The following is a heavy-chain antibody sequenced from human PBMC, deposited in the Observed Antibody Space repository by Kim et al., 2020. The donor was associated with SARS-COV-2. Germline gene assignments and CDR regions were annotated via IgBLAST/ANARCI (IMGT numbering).Heavy chain of an antibody. D-gene: IGHD6-13*01. CDR3: ARARGSSSWDYFDY. CDR2: ISYDGSNK. J-gene: IGHJ4*02. Sequence: GGSLRLSCAASGFTFSSYGMHWVRQAPGKGLEWVAVISYDGSNKYYADSVKGRFTISRDNSKNTLYLQMNSLRAEDTAVYYCARARGSSSWDYFDYWGQG. CDR1: GFTFSSYG. V-gene: IGHV3-33*05.